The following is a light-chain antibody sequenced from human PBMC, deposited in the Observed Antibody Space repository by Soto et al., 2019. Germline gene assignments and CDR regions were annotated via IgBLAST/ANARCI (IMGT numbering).Light chain of an antibody. CDR1: QSVTSN. Sequence: EIVMTQSPATLSVSPGERATLSCRASQSVTSNLAWYQQKPGQAPRLLIYGATTRATGIPGRFSGSGSGTESTLTITSRQSEDFAVYSCQQYNTWPPETFGQGTKVEVK. J-gene: IGKJ1*01. V-gene: IGKV3-15*01. CDR3: QQYNTWPPET. CDR2: GAT.